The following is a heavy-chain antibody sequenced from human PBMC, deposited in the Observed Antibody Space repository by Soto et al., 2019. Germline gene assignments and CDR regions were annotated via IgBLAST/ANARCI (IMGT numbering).Heavy chain of an antibody. V-gene: IGHV4-59*08. Sequence: SETLSLTCTVSGGSISSYYWSWIRQPPGKGLEWIGYIYYSGSTNYNPSLKSRVTISVDTSKNQFSLKLSPVTAADTAVYYCARRLYYDSSGFEGGGMDVWGQGTTVTVSS. CDR1: GGSISSYY. CDR3: ARRLYYDSSGFEGGGMDV. D-gene: IGHD3-22*01. CDR2: IYYSGST. J-gene: IGHJ6*02.